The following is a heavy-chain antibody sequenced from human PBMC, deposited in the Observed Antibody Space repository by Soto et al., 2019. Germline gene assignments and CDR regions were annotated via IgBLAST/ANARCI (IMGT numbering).Heavy chain of an antibody. CDR3: ARHTPDQLEYSNWFDP. J-gene: IGHJ5*02. CDR1: GYSFTSYW. Sequence: GESLKISCKGSGYSFTSYWIGWVRQMPGKGLEWMGIIYPGDSDTRYSPSFQGQVTISAERSISTAYLQWSSLKASDTAMYYCARHTPDQLEYSNWFDPWGQGTLVTVSS. V-gene: IGHV5-51*01. CDR2: IYPGDSDT. D-gene: IGHD1-1*01.